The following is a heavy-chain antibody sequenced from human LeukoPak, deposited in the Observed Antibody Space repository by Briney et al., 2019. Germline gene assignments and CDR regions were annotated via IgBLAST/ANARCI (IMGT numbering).Heavy chain of an antibody. CDR1: GFTVSDNY. J-gene: IGHJ6*04. V-gene: IGHV3-53*05. CDR2: IYSGGTT. Sequence: GGSLRLSCAASGFTVSDNYMSWVRQAPGKGLEWVSVIYSGGTTYSADSVKGRFTISRDNSKNTLYLQMNSLRAEDTAVYYCARDQVNRFDILYYYYNMDVWGKGTTVTVSS. D-gene: IGHD1-14*01. CDR3: ARDQVNRFDILYYYYNMDV.